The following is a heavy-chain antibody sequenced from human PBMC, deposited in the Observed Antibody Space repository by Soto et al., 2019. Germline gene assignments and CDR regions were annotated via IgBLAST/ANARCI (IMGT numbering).Heavy chain of an antibody. CDR3: ARKYYYGSGTPFSY. Sequence: SETLSLTCAVYGGSFSGYYWSWIRQPPGKGQEWIGEINHSGSTNYNPSLKSRVTISVDTSKNQFSLKLSSVTAADTAVYYCARKYYYGSGTPFSYWGQGTLVTVSS. CDR2: INHSGST. CDR1: GGSFSGYY. J-gene: IGHJ4*02. V-gene: IGHV4-34*01. D-gene: IGHD3-10*01.